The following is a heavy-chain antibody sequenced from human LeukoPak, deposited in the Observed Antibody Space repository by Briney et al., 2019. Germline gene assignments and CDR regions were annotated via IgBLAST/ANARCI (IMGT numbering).Heavy chain of an antibody. CDR2: SAHDEVGK. D-gene: IGHD4/OR15-4a*01. J-gene: IGHJ4*02. V-gene: IGHV3-30*18. Sequence: GRSLRLSCVGSGFTFSDYAIHWVRQAPGKGLEWVAVSAHDEVGKQFADSVKGRFTLSRDNSRDSVHLQMNRLRDEDTAVYYCAEDRGYGEHEPFESWGQGSLVTVSS. CDR1: GFTFSDYA. CDR3: AEDRGYGEHEPFES.